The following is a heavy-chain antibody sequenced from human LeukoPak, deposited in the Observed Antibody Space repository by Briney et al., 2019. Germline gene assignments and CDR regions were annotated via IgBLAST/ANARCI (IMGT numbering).Heavy chain of an antibody. CDR3: AKGSDYDYVWGSFYY. J-gene: IGHJ4*02. V-gene: IGHV3-23*01. CDR2: ISGSGGST. D-gene: IGHD3-16*01. Sequence: WGSLRLSCAASGFTFSSYEMNWVRQAPGKGLEWVSAISGSGGSTYYADSVKGRFTISRDNSKNTLYLQMNSLRAEDTAVYYCAKGSDYDYVWGSFYYWGQGTLVTVSS. CDR1: GFTFSSYE.